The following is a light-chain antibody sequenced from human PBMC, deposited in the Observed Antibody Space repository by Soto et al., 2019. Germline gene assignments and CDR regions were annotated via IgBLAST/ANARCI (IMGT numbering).Light chain of an antibody. CDR2: DVS. CDR3: CSYAGPFYV. Sequence: QSALTQPRSVSGSHGQSVTISCTGTSSDVGGYNYVSWYQQHPGKAPKLMIYDVSERPSGVPDRFSGSKSGNTASLTISGLQAEDEADYYCCSYAGPFYVFGTGTKVTVL. V-gene: IGLV2-11*01. CDR1: SSDVGGYNY. J-gene: IGLJ1*01.